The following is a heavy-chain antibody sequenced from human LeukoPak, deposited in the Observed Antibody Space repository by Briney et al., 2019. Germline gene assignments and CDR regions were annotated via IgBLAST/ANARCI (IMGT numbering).Heavy chain of an antibody. CDR2: IYYSGST. CDR1: GGSISSYY. V-gene: IGHV4-59*01. CDR3: ARDSGLVAPVYDAFDI. Sequence: KPSETLSLTCTVSGGSISSYYWSWIRQPPGKGLEWMGYIYYSGSTNYNPSLKSRVTISVDTSKNQFSLKLSSVTAADTAVYYCARDSGLVAPVYDAFDIWGQGTMVTVSS. J-gene: IGHJ3*02. D-gene: IGHD5-12*01.